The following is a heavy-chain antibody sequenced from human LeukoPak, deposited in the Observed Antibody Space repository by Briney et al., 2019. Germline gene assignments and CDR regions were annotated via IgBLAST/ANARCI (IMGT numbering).Heavy chain of an antibody. D-gene: IGHD2-2*01. J-gene: IGHJ5*02. CDR3: ARDHCSSTSCYPS. Sequence: AGGSLRLSCAASGFTFSSYSMNWVRQAPGKGLEWVSSISSSSSYIYYADPVKGRFTISRDNAKNSLYLQMNSLRAEDTAVYYCARDHCSSTSCYPSWGQGTLVTVSS. CDR2: ISSSSSYI. CDR1: GFTFSSYS. V-gene: IGHV3-21*01.